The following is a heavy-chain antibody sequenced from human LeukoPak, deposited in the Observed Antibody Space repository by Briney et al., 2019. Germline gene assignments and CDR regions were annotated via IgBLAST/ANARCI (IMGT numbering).Heavy chain of an antibody. Sequence: PSETLSLTCTVSGGSISSGGFYWSWIRQHPGKGPEWIGYFYYNENTYSNPSLKSRVTISVDTSKNQFSLKLSSVTAADTAVYFCARARYSRSSPYYYGMDVWGQGTTVTVSS. CDR1: GGSISSGGFY. CDR2: FYYNENT. V-gene: IGHV4-31*03. CDR3: ARARYSRSSPYYYGMDV. D-gene: IGHD6-6*01. J-gene: IGHJ6*02.